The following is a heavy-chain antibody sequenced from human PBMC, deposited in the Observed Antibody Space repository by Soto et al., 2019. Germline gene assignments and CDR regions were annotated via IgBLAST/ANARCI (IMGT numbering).Heavy chain of an antibody. D-gene: IGHD3-22*01. Sequence: SGGSLRLSCAASEFTFSNYAMSWVRQAPGKGLEWVSAISYGGGTTYYADSVKGRFTISRDNSKNTLYVQMNSLRAEDTAVYYCAKDLGYLASSGFYSPFDYWGQGNLVTVSS. CDR1: EFTFSNYA. CDR2: ISYGGGTT. V-gene: IGHV3-23*01. CDR3: AKDLGYLASSGFYSPFDY. J-gene: IGHJ4*02.